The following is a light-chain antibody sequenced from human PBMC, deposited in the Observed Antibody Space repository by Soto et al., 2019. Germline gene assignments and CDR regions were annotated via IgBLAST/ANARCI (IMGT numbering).Light chain of an antibody. CDR3: QQGDSFPIT. CDR2: AAS. J-gene: IGKJ5*01. Sequence: EIQMTQSPSSVSASVGDRVTITCRASQSISSSLAWYQQKPGTVPKLLIYAASSLQSGVPSRFSGSGAGTEFTLSITSLQPEDFGTYYCQQGDSFPITFGQGTRLEIK. V-gene: IGKV1-12*01. CDR1: QSISSS.